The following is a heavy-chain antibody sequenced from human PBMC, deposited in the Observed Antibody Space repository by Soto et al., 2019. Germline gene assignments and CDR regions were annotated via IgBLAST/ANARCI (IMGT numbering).Heavy chain of an antibody. Sequence: PGGSLRLSCAASGFTFSTYSMNWARQAPGKGLEWVSSISSSSSYIYDADSVKGRITIARDNAKNSLYLQMNSLRAEDTAVYYCVRDLSPGGYGGNSDFGYWGQGTLVTVSS. CDR3: VRDLSPGGYGGNSDFGY. CDR2: ISSSSSYI. D-gene: IGHD4-17*01. CDR1: GFTFSTYS. V-gene: IGHV3-21*01. J-gene: IGHJ4*02.